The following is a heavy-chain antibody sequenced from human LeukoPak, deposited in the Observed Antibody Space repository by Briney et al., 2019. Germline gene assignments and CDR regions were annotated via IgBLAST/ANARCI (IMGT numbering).Heavy chain of an antibody. Sequence: ASVKVSCKASGYTFTGYYMHWVRQAPGQGLVWMGWINPNSGGTNYAQKFQGRVTMTRDTSISTAYMELSRLRSDDTAVYYCARGGLLRYFDWLLYSYWGQGTLVTVSS. J-gene: IGHJ4*02. CDR3: ARGGLLRYFDWLLYSY. V-gene: IGHV1-2*02. D-gene: IGHD3-9*01. CDR2: INPNSGGT. CDR1: GYTFTGYY.